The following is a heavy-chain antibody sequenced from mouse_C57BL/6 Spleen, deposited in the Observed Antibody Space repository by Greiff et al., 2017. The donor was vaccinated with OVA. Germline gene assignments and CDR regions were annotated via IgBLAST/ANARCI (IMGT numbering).Heavy chain of an antibody. CDR2: IDPENGDT. J-gene: IGHJ2*01. CDR3: TSYYYGSVFDY. Sequence: EVKLMESGAELVRPGASVKLSCTASGFNITDDYMHWVKQRPEQGLEWIGWIDPENGDTEYASKFQGKATITADTSSNTAYLQLSSLTSEDTAVYYCTSYYYGSVFDYWGQGTTLTVSS. D-gene: IGHD1-1*01. V-gene: IGHV14-4*01. CDR1: GFNITDDY.